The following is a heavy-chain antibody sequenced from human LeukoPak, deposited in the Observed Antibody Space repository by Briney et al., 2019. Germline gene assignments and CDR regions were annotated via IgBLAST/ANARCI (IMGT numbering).Heavy chain of an antibody. D-gene: IGHD6-13*01. CDR2: ISYDGCNK. Sequence: GGSLRLSCAASGFTFSSYAMHWVRQAPGKGLEWVAVISYDGCNKYYADSVKGRFTISRDNSKNTLYLQMNSLRAEDTAVYYCARDLIAAAGTGYYYYYGMDVWGQGTTVTVSS. CDR1: GFTFSSYA. J-gene: IGHJ6*02. CDR3: ARDLIAAAGTGYYYYYGMDV. V-gene: IGHV3-30*04.